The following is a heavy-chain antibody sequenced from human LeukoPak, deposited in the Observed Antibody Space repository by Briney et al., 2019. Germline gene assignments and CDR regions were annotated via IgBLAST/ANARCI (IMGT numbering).Heavy chain of an antibody. J-gene: IGHJ6*03. D-gene: IGHD6-13*01. CDR2: ISSSSSYI. CDR1: GFTFSSYS. CDR3: ARDGYSSSWLASMDMDV. Sequence: PGGSLRLSCAASGFTFSSYSMNWVRQAPGKGLEWVSSISSSSSYIYYADSVKGRFTISRDNSKNSLYLQMNSLRAEDTAVYYCARDGYSSSWLASMDMDVWGKGTTVTISS. V-gene: IGHV3-21*01.